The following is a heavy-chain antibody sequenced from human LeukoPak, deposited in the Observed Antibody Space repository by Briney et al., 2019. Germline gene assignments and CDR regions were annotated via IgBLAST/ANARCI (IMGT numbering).Heavy chain of an antibody. CDR3: ARVIAAAGSGGVDYYYGMDV. V-gene: IGHV4-34*01. D-gene: IGHD6-13*01. J-gene: IGHJ6*02. CDR1: GGSFSGYY. CDR2: INHSGST. Sequence: PSETLSLTCAVYGGSFSGYYWSWIRQPPGKGLEWIGEINHSGSTNYNPSLKSRVTISVDTSKNQFSLKLSSATAADTAVYYCARVIAAAGSGGVDYYYGMDVWGQGTTVTVSS.